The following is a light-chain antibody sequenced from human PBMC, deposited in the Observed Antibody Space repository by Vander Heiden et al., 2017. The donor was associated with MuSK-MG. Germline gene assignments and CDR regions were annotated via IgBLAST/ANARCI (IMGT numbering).Light chain of an antibody. CDR1: QPISNN. CDR2: GAS. CDR3: QQYNTWPLT. J-gene: IGKJ1*01. Sequence: ELVMTQSPGMLSVSPGERATLSCRTSQPISNNLAWYQQRPGQAPRLLIYGASTRVPGIPARFSGSGSGTEFTLTISSLQSEDFAVYHCQQYNTWPLTFGQGTKLEIK. V-gene: IGKV3-15*01.